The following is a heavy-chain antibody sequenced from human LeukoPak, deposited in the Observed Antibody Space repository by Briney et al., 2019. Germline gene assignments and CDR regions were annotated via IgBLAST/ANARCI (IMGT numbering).Heavy chain of an antibody. V-gene: IGHV3-74*01. CDR1: GFTFSSYR. Sequence: GGSLRLSCAASGFTFSSYRMHWVRQAPGKGLVWVSRINSDGSSTIYADSVKGRFTISRDNAKNSVYLQMSSLRVEDTAVYFCARDPYSEGANFDFWGQGTLVTVSS. CDR3: ARDPYSEGANFDF. D-gene: IGHD1-26*01. CDR2: INSDGSST. J-gene: IGHJ4*02.